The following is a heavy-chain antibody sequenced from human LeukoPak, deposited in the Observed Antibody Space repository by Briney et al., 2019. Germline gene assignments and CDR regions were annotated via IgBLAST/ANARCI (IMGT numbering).Heavy chain of an antibody. J-gene: IGHJ4*02. CDR3: AKGRLGVDY. Sequence: GGSLRLSCAASGFTFSSYAMSWVRQAPGKGLEWVSAISSGGDSTYSADSVKGRFTISRDNSKTTMYLQMNTLRAEDTAVYYCAKGRLGVDYWGQGTLVTVSS. CDR1: GFTFSSYA. V-gene: IGHV3-23*01. D-gene: IGHD4-11*01. CDR2: ISSGGDST.